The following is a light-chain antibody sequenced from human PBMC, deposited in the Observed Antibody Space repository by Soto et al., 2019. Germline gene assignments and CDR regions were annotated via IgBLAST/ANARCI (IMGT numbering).Light chain of an antibody. J-gene: IGLJ3*02. CDR1: SSTIGANYA. CDR2: GNN. CDR3: QSYDFSLSHSV. Sequence: QSVLTQPPSVSGAPGQRVTLSCTGSSSTIGANYAVHWYQQLPGTAPKLLIYGNNNRPSGVPDRFSGSKSGSSASLAITGLQAEDEADYYCQSYDFSLSHSVFGGGTKLTVL. V-gene: IGLV1-40*01.